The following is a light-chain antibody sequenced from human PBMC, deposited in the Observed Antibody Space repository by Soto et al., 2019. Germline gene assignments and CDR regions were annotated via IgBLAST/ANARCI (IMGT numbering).Light chain of an antibody. CDR2: WAS. CDR1: QSVFYSSNNKNY. CDR3: QQYYSTPPT. Sequence: DIVMTQSPDSLAVSLGERATINCKSSQSVFYSSNNKNYLAWYQQKPGQPPKRLIYWASTRESGVPDRFSGSGSGTDSTLTISSRQAEDVAFYYCQQYYSTPPTFGQGTKVEIK. V-gene: IGKV4-1*01. J-gene: IGKJ1*01.